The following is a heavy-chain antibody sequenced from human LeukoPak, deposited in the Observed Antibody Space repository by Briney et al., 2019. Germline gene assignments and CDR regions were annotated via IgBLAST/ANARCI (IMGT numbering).Heavy chain of an antibody. V-gene: IGHV3-23*01. CDR2: ISGTGGTT. J-gene: IGHJ4*02. Sequence: GGSLRLSCAASGITFSSYAMTWVRQAPGKGLEWVALISGTGGTTYYADSVKGRFTISRDNSKNTLDLQLNSLRAEDTAMYYCARGLRPSDYWGQGTLVTVSS. CDR1: GITFSSYA. CDR3: ARGLRPSDY. D-gene: IGHD2-21*01.